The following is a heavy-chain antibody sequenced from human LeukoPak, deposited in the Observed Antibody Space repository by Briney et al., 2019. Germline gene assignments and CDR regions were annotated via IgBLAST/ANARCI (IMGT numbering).Heavy chain of an antibody. CDR3: ARQRSDFWSGYYYMDV. D-gene: IGHD3-3*01. CDR2: IYSSGST. J-gene: IGHJ6*03. V-gene: IGHV4-4*07. CDR1: GGSISRYY. Sequence: PSETLSLTCTVSGGSISRYYWSWIRQPAGKGLEWIGRIYSSGSTTYNPSLKSRVTMSIDTSKNQFSLKLSSVTAADTAVYYCARQRSDFWSGYYYMDVWGKGTTVTVSS.